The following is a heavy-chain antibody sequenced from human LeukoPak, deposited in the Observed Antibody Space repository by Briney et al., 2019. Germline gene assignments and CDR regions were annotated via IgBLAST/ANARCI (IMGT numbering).Heavy chain of an antibody. D-gene: IGHD4-11*01. V-gene: IGHV4-59*01. CDR2: IYYSGST. CDR1: GGSISSYY. CDR3: AGAYSNYGYYYYMDV. J-gene: IGHJ6*03. Sequence: SETLSLXCTVSGGSISSYYWSWIRQPPGKGLEWLGYIYYSGSTSYNPSLKSRVTISVDTSKNQFSLKLSSVTAADTAVYYCAGAYSNYGYYYYMDVWGKGTTVTVSS.